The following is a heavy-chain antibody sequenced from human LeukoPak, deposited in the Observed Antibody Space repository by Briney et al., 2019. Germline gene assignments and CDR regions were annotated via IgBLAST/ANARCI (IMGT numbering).Heavy chain of an antibody. CDR1: GFTFSSYS. J-gene: IGHJ5*02. Sequence: GGSLRLSCTASGFTFSSYSMNWVRQAPGKGLEWVSSISTSSSYIYYADSVKGRFTIPRDNARNSLYLQMNTLRAEDTAVYSCARGADGVSSNSRGWFDPWGQGTLVTVSS. CDR3: ARGADGVSSNSRGWFDP. CDR2: ISTSSSYI. D-gene: IGHD2-15*01. V-gene: IGHV3-21*01.